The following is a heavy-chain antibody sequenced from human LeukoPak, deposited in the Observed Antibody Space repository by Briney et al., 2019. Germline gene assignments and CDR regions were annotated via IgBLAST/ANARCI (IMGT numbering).Heavy chain of an antibody. J-gene: IGHJ4*02. V-gene: IGHV4-34*01. CDR2: INHSGST. Sequence: SETLSLTCGVYGGSLSGYYWSWIRQPPGKGLEWIGEINHSGSTNYNPSLKSRVTISVGTSKNQFSLELSSVTAADTAVYYCARVDDYWSQGTLVTVSS. D-gene: IGHD3/OR15-3a*01. CDR3: ARVDDY. CDR1: GGSLSGYY.